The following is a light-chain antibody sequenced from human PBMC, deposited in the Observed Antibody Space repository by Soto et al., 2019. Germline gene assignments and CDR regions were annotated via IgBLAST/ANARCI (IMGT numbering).Light chain of an antibody. V-gene: IGLV2-14*01. J-gene: IGLJ1*01. CDR3: YSYTTSSTYV. CDR2: DVS. CDR1: SSDVGGYNY. Sequence: QSALTQPASVYGSPGQSITISCSGTSSDVGGYNYVSWYQQHPGKAPKVMIYDVSNRPSGVSNRFSGSKSGNTASLTISGLQAEDEADYYCYSYTTSSTYVFGTGTKVTVL.